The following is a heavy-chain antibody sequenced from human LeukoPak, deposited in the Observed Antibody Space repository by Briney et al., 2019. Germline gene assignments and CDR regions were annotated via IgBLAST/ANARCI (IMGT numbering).Heavy chain of an antibody. J-gene: IGHJ4*02. CDR1: ASSISSHS. CDR3: ARDNWGSLDY. CDR2: DSNNGNI. Sequence: ASETLSLTCTVSASSISSHSWGWIRQPPGKGLEWIGYDSNNGNINYNPALKSRVTISVDTSKRQFSLRLSSATAADTAVYYCARDNWGSLDYWGQGILVTVSS. D-gene: IGHD7-27*01. V-gene: IGHV4-59*11.